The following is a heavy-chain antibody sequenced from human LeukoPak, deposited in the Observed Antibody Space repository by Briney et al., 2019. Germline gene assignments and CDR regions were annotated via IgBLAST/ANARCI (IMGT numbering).Heavy chain of an antibody. D-gene: IGHD3-3*01. V-gene: IGHV3-23*01. CDR1: GFTFSSYA. Sequence: PGGSLGLSCAASGFTFSSYAMSWVRQAPGKGLEWVSAISGSGGSTYYADSVKGRFTISRDNSKNTLYLQMNSLRAEDTAVYYCNYDFWSGYPKHAFDIWGQGTMVTVSS. CDR2: ISGSGGST. CDR3: NYDFWSGYPKHAFDI. J-gene: IGHJ3*02.